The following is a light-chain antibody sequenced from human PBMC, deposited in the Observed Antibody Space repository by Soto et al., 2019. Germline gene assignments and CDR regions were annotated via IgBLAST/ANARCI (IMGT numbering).Light chain of an antibody. CDR2: AAS. J-gene: IGKJ1*01. CDR1: QGVRSD. V-gene: IGKV1-17*01. CDR3: LQHNSYPRT. Sequence: DIQMTQSPSSRSASVGDRVTITCRASQGVRSDLGWYQQKPGKAPKRLIYAASSLQSGVPSRFSGSGSGTEFTLTISSLQPEDFATYYCLQHNSYPRTFGQGTKVEIK.